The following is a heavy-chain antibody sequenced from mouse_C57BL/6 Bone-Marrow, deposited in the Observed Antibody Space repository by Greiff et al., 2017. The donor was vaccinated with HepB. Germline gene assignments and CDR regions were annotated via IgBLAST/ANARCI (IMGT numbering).Heavy chain of an antibody. CDR2: IWSDGST. V-gene: IGHV2-6-1*01. D-gene: IGHD1-1*01. CDR1: GFSLTSYG. CDR3: ARHAPNYYGSSFYYFDY. J-gene: IGHJ2*01. Sequence: VKLMESGPGLVAPSQSLSITCTVSGFSLTSYGVHWVRQPPGKGLEWLVVIWSDGSTTYNSALKSRLSISKDNSKSQVFLKMNSLQTDDTAMYYCARHAPNYYGSSFYYFDYWGQGTTLTVSS.